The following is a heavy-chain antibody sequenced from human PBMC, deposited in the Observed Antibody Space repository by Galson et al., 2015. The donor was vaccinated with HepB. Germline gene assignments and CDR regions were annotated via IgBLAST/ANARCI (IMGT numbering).Heavy chain of an antibody. CDR1: GFRFSDYS. CDR2: IDPSSSSTSI. D-gene: IGHD5-18*01. Sequence: SLRLSCAASGFRFSDYSMNWVRQTPGKGLEWISYIDPSSSSTSITYADPVKGRFTISRDNAKNSLYLQMNSLRDEDTAVYYCAKVKRHSYAFLIYYYYMDVWGRGTTVTVSS. J-gene: IGHJ6*03. CDR3: AKVKRHSYAFLIYYYYMDV. V-gene: IGHV3-48*02.